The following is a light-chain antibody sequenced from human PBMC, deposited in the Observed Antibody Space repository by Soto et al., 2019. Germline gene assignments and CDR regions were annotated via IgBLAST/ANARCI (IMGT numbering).Light chain of an antibody. V-gene: IGKV3-20*01. CDR1: QNVNNNY. Sequence: PGERATLSCRASQNVNNNYLAWYQQKPGQAPRLLIRGASSRASGLPDRFSGSGSGTAFTLTISRLEPEDFAVYYCQKYGSSPGTFGQGTKREIK. CDR3: QKYGSSPGT. CDR2: GAS. J-gene: IGKJ2*01.